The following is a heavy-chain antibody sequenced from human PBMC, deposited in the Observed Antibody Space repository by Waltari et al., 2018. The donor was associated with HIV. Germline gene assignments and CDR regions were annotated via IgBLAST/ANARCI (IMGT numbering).Heavy chain of an antibody. Sequence: EVEVVESGGGLVQPGGSLRLSCAVPGFPFSSSWMSWVRQAPGKGLAWVANINQDGSEIYYVASVEGRFTISRDNSKNLLYLQMNSLRAEDTAVYYCAREGGRDCSGGTCYIDYWGQGTLVTVSS. J-gene: IGHJ4*02. D-gene: IGHD2-15*01. V-gene: IGHV3-7*01. CDR3: AREGGRDCSGGTCYIDY. CDR2: INQDGSEI. CDR1: GFPFSSSW.